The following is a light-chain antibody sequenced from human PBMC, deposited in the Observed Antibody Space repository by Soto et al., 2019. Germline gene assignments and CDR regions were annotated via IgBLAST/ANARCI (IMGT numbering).Light chain of an antibody. CDR3: QHYNSYSEA. CDR2: KTS. J-gene: IGKJ1*01. V-gene: IGKV1-5*03. CDR1: QTISNW. Sequence: IQMTQSPSTLSASVGDRVTITCRATQTISNWLACYQQKPGKAPKLLIYKTSTLESGVPSRFSGSGSGTEFTLTISSLQPDDFATYYCQHYNSYSEAFGQGTKVDI.